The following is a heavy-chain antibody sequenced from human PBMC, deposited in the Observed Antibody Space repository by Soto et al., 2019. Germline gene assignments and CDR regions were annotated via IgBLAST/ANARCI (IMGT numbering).Heavy chain of an antibody. V-gene: IGHV4-59*08. CDR3: ARHDGY. J-gene: IGHJ4*02. Sequence: PSETQSLTCTVSGGYISICSWSWIRQPPGKGLEWIGYIYYSGSTNYNPSLKSRVTISVDTSKNQFSLKLSSVTAADTAVYYCARHDGYWGQGTLVTVS. CDR2: IYYSGST. CDR1: GGYISICS.